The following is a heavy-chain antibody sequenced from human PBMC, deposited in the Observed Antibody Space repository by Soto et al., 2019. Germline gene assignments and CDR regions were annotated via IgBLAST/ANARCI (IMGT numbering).Heavy chain of an antibody. V-gene: IGHV3-7*03. CDR2: IKEDGSGK. CDR1: GFTFSSYW. CDR3: VRVGRLGGY. J-gene: IGHJ4*02. D-gene: IGHD3-16*01. Sequence: EVQLVESGGGLVQPGGSLRLSCTASGFTFSSYWMSLVRQAPGKGLGWVANIKEDGSGKYYVDSVKGRFSISRDNARNSLYLQMNSLRVEDTAVYYCVRVGRLGGYWGQGALVTVSS.